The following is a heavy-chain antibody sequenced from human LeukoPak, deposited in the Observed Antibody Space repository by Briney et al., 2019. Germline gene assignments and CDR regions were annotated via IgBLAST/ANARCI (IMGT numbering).Heavy chain of an antibody. CDR2: ISAYNGNT. J-gene: IGHJ4*02. D-gene: IGHD2-15*01. CDR1: GYTFTSYG. Sequence: ASVEVSCKASGYTFTSYGISWVRQAPGQGLEWMGWISAYNGNTNYAQKLQGRVTMTTDTSTSTAYMELRSLRSDDTAVYYCARTRRYCSGGSCYFDYWGQGTLVTVSS. CDR3: ARTRRYCSGGSCYFDY. V-gene: IGHV1-18*01.